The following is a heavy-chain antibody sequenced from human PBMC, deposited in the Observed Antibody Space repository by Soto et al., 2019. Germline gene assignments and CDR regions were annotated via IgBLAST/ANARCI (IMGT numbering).Heavy chain of an antibody. CDR1: GGSISSSSYY. CDR3: ARDFHIQGATIFGVVMGTYGMDV. J-gene: IGHJ6*02. CDR2: IYYSGST. V-gene: IGHV4-39*02. D-gene: IGHD3-3*01. Sequence: SETLSLTCTVSGGSISSSSYYWGWIRQPPGKGLEWIGSIYYSGSTYYNPSLKSRVTISVDTSKNQFSLKLSSVTAADTAVYYCARDFHIQGATIFGVVMGTYGMDVWGQGTTVTVSS.